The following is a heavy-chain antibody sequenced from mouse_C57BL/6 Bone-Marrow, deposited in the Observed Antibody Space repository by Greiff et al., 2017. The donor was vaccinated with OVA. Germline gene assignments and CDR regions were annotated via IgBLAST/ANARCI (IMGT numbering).Heavy chain of an antibody. CDR2: IYPRDGST. V-gene: IGHV1-85*01. J-gene: IGHJ2*01. CDR1: GYTFTSYD. CDR3: ARWGIYYGYAYFDY. Sequence: QVQLQQPGAELVMPGASVKLSCKASGYTFTSYDINWVKQRPGQGLEWIGWIYPRDGSTKYNEKFKGKATLTVDTSSSTAYMELHSLTSEDSAVYFCARWGIYYGYAYFDYWGQGTTLTVSS. D-gene: IGHD2-2*01.